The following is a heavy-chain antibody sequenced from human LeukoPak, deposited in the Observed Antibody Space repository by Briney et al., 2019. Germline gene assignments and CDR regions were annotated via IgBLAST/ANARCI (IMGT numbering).Heavy chain of an antibody. CDR1: GFTFSTYD. D-gene: IGHD3-22*01. Sequence: GGSLRLSCAASGFTFSTYDMHWVRQATGKGLEWVSGIGTFGDTHYPGSVKGRFTISRENARNSLSLQMNSLTAGDAAVYYCVRAARYYGSSGAHAFDIWGQGTMVTVS. V-gene: IGHV3-13*01. CDR2: IGTFGDT. CDR3: VRAARYYGSSGAHAFDI. J-gene: IGHJ3*02.